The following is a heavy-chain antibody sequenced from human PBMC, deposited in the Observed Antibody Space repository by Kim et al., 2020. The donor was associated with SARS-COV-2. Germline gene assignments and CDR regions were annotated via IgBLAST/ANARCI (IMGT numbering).Heavy chain of an antibody. CDR2: ISHIGSTT. J-gene: IGHJ4*02. V-gene: IGHV3-48*03. CDR3: ARESDVAGNDY. CDR1: GFTFSSYE. Sequence: GGSLRLSCAASGFTFSSYEMNWVRQAPGPGLEWVSYISHIGSTTHYADSVTGRFTISRDNADNSLYLQMNSLRAEDTALYYCARESDVAGNDYWGQGTLVTVSS. D-gene: IGHD6-19*01.